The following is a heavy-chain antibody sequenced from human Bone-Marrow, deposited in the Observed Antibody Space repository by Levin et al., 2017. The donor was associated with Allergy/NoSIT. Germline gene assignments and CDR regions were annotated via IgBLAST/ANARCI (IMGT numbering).Heavy chain of an antibody. V-gene: IGHV3-7*01. CDR3: ARDGTNGFDC. CDR2: IKEDGSEI. J-gene: IGHJ4*02. CDR1: GFTFSKYW. D-gene: IGHD2-8*01. Sequence: AGGSLRLSCAASGFTFSKYWMAWVRQAPGKGLEGVANIKEDGSEIYYGDSVKGRFTISRDDSKNAVYLQMNSLRAEDTALYYCARDGTNGFDCWGQGTLVTVSS.